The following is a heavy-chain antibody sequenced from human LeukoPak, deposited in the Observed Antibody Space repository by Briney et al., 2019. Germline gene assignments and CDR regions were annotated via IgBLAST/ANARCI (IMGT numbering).Heavy chain of an antibody. V-gene: IGHV4-34*01. J-gene: IGHJ3*02. CDR3: ARDRVGGPSVVVTDAFDT. CDR1: GRSFSGYY. Sequence: PSETLSLTCAVYGRSFSGYYWSWIRQPPGKGLEWIGEINHSGSTNYNPSLKSRVNISVDTSKNQFSLKLSSVTAADTAVYYCARDRVGGPSVVVTDAFDTWGQGTMVTVS. D-gene: IGHD1-26*01. CDR2: INHSGST.